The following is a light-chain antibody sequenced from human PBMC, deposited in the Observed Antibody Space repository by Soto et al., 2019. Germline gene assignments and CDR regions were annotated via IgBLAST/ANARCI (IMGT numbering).Light chain of an antibody. Sequence: QSVLAQPPSASETPGQTVSISCSGSNSNIASNTVNWYQHLPGTAPKLLIYYNNQRPSGVPDRFSGSKSGTSASLAISGLQSEDEAEYYCQSYDNSLTVVYVFGTGTKV. CDR3: QSYDNSLTVVYV. J-gene: IGLJ1*01. V-gene: IGLV1-44*01. CDR1: NSNIASNT. CDR2: YNN.